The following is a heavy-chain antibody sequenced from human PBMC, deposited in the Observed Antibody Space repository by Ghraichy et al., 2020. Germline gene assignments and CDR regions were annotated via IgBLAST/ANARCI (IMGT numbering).Heavy chain of an antibody. J-gene: IGHJ4*02. CDR3: ARGARWGMAAAGFHY. CDR1: GGSFSGYY. V-gene: IGHV4-34*01. CDR2: INHSGST. Sequence: SETLSLTCAVYGGSFSGYYWSWIRQPPGKGLEWIGEINHSGSTNYNPSLKSRVTISVDTSKNQFSLKLSSVTAADTAVYYCARGARWGMAAAGFHYWGQGTLVTVSS. D-gene: IGHD6-13*01.